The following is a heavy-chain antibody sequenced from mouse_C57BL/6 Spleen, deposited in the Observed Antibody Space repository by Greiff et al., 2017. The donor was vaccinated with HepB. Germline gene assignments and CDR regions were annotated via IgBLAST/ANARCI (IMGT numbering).Heavy chain of an antibody. J-gene: IGHJ3*01. CDR3: ARDLGGSRGFAY. CDR1: GYSITSGYY. Sequence: EVQLQQSGPGLVKPSQSLSLTCSVTGYSITSGYYWNWIRQFPGNKLEWMGYISYDGSNNYNPSLKNRISITRDTSKNQFFLKLNSVTTEDTATYYCARDLGGSRGFAYWGQGTLVTVSA. CDR2: ISYDGSN. D-gene: IGHD1-1*01. V-gene: IGHV3-6*01.